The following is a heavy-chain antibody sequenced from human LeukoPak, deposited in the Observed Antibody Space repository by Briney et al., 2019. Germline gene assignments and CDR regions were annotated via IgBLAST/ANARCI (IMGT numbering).Heavy chain of an antibody. CDR1: GGSISTYY. D-gene: IGHD6-13*01. J-gene: IGHJ4*02. Sequence: PSETLSLTCTVSGGSISTYYWSWIRQPPGKGLEWIGYIYSTGSPKYNPSLKSRVTMSVDTSKNQFSLNLSSVTAADTAVYFCARDGQYSSSWYSLDYWGQGTLVTVSP. V-gene: IGHV4-59*01. CDR3: ARDGQYSSSWYSLDY. CDR2: IYSTGSP.